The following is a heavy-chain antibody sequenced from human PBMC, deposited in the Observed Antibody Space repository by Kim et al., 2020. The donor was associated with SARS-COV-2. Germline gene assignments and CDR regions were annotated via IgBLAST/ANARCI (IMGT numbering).Heavy chain of an antibody. V-gene: IGHV4-39*01. D-gene: IGHD3-10*01. J-gene: IGHJ5*02. CDR3: RGPWFGELFLGGFDP. CDR2: MYYTGST. CDR1: GGSIISTSYY. Sequence: SETLSLTCTVSGGSIISTSYYWGWIRQPPGEKMEWIGSMYYTGSTYYNPSLKSGVALSVDTSRNQFPLKLTSGSAADTAGFYFRGPWFGELFLGGFDPWG.